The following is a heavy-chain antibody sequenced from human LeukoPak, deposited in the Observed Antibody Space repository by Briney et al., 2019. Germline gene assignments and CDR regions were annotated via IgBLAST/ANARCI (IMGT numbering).Heavy chain of an antibody. J-gene: IGHJ4*02. V-gene: IGHV3-11*04. CDR3: VRDRGAYYYETGY. CDR2: ICSSARTI. Sequence: GGSLRLSCAASGFTFSDYCMSWIRQAPGKGLEWVSYICSSARTIHYADSVKGRFTISRDNSKNTLYLQMNSLRAEDTAVYYCVRDRGAYYYETGYWGQGTLVTVSS. CDR1: GFTFSDYC. D-gene: IGHD3-22*01.